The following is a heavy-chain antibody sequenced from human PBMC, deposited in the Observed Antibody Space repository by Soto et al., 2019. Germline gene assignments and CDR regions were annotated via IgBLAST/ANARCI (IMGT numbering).Heavy chain of an antibody. V-gene: IGHV3-30*03. CDR3: AGLYGSGNFDY. CDR2: ISYDGSNK. CDR1: GFTFGSYG. D-gene: IGHD3-10*01. J-gene: IGHJ4*02. Sequence: GGSLRLSCAASGFTFGSYGMHWVRQAPGKGLEWVAVISYDGSNKYYADSVKGRFTISRDNSKNTLYLQMNSLRAEDTAVYYCAGLYGSGNFDYWGQGTLVTVSS.